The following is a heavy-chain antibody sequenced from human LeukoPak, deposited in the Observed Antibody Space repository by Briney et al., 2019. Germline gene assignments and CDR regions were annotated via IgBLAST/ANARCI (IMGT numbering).Heavy chain of an antibody. D-gene: IGHD2-21*02. Sequence: GGSLRLSCAGSGFVFSDYSLHWGRQGPGKGLTWISRINGDGSGAIYADSVRGRFTMSRDNVKNTLFLDMNSLRAEDTGLYYCTRDTSYCFGDCFWAWGQGTLVTVSS. J-gene: IGHJ5*02. V-gene: IGHV3-74*01. CDR1: GFVFSDYS. CDR3: TRDTSYCFGDCFWA. CDR2: INGDGSGA.